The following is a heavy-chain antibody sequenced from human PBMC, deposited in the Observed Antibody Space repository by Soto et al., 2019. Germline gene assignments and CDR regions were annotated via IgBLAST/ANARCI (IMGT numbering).Heavy chain of an antibody. CDR3: ARKGIYCSGGTCYAEDYFYYMDV. J-gene: IGHJ6*03. D-gene: IGHD2-15*01. Sequence: GGSLRLSCAASGFTSSSYAMTWVRQAPGKELEWVSTLSGSGGRAKYADSVKGRFTISRDNSKNTLYLQMDSLRAEDTAVYYCARKGIYCSGGTCYAEDYFYYMDVWGKGTTVTVSS. CDR2: LSGSGGRA. CDR1: GFTSSSYA. V-gene: IGHV3-23*01.